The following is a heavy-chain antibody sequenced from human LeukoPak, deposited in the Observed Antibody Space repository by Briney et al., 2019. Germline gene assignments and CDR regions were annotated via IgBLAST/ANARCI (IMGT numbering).Heavy chain of an antibody. Sequence: GGSLRLSCRASGFTFNLFAMTLVRQATGRGLEWVSTIEQDSSATYSADSVRGRFAISRDNSKNTLYLHINSLTAGDTAMYYCAKDEGRLINNWYRQYWGQGTPVTVSP. CDR2: IEQDSSAT. J-gene: IGHJ4*02. V-gene: IGHV3-23*01. D-gene: IGHD1-1*01. CDR1: GFTFNLFA. CDR3: AKDEGRLINNWYRQY.